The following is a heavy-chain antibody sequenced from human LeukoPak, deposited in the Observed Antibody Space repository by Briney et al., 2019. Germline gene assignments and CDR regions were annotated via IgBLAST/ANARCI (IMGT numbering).Heavy chain of an antibody. CDR3: ARDYYDSSGYPFDAFDI. D-gene: IGHD3-22*01. CDR2: IIPIFGTA. V-gene: IGHV1-69*05. CDR1: GGTLSSYA. Sequence: GASVKVSCKASGGTLSSYAISWVRQAPGQGLEWMGGIIPIFGTANYAQKFQGRVTITTDESTSTAYMELSSLRSEDTAVYYCARDYYDSSGYPFDAFDIWGQGTMVTVSS. J-gene: IGHJ3*02.